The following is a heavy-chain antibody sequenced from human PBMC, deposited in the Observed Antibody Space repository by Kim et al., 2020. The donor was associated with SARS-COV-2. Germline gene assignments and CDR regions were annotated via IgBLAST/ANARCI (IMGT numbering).Heavy chain of an antibody. CDR3: AREPYYYDSSGPYYYYGMDV. J-gene: IGHJ6*02. CDR1: GGSISSSNW. Sequence: SETLSLTCAVSGGSISSSNWWSWVRQPPGKGLEWIGEIYHSGSTNYNPSLKSRVTISVDKSKNQFSLKLSSVTAADTAVYYCAREPYYYDSSGPYYYYGMDVWGQGTTVTVSS. V-gene: IGHV4-4*02. CDR2: IYHSGST. D-gene: IGHD3-22*01.